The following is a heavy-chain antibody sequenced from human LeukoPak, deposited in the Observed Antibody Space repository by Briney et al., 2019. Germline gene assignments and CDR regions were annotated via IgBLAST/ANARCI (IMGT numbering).Heavy chain of an antibody. CDR1: GGSISSYY. J-gene: IGHJ5*02. V-gene: IGHV4-59*01. Sequence: PSETLSLTCTVSGGSISSYYWSWIRQPPGKGLEWIGYIYYSGSTNYNPSLKSRVTISVDTYKNQLSLKLSSVTVADTGVYYCARDLGPNWFDRWGQGTLVSVCS. CDR3: ARDLGPNWFDR. CDR2: IYYSGST.